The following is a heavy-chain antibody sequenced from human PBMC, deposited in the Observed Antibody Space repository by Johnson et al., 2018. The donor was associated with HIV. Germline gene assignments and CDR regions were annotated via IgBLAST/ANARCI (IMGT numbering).Heavy chain of an antibody. V-gene: IGHV3-23*04. Sequence: VPLVESRGGFVQPGGSLRLSCASSAFTFSSYAIRWVRQAPGKGLEWVSAISGSGGSTHYADSVKGRFTISRDNAKNSLYLQMNSLRAEDTAVYYCAKDQLVGATYAAFDIWGQGTMVTVSS. CDR3: AKDQLVGATYAAFDI. D-gene: IGHD1-26*01. CDR1: AFTFSSYA. J-gene: IGHJ3*02. CDR2: ISGSGGST.